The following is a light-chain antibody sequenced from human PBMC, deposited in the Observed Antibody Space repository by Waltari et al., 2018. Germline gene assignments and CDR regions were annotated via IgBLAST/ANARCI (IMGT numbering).Light chain of an antibody. J-gene: IGKJ4*01. CDR2: KAS. Sequence: DIHMTQSPSTLSASVGDRVTITCRASQSISNWLAWYQQKPGKAPKLLLYKASTLESGVPSRCSGSGSGTEFTLTISSLQPDDFATYYCQQYNSYSLLTFGGGTKVEIK. CDR1: QSISNW. V-gene: IGKV1-5*03. CDR3: QQYNSYSLLT.